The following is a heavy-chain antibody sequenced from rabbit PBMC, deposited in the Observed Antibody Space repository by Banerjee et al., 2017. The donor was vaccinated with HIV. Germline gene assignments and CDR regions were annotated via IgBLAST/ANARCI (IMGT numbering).Heavy chain of an antibody. V-gene: IGHV1S40*01. CDR1: GVSFSGSSY. CDR2: IETGSSDFT. CDR3: ARDLVGVIGWNFYL. J-gene: IGHJ6*01. Sequence: QSLEESGGDLVKPGASLTLTCTASGVSFSGSSYICWVRQAPGKGLEWIACIETGSSDFTYYASWAKGRFTISKTSSTTVTLQVTSLTAADRAAYFCARDLVGVIGWNFYLWGQGTLVTVS. D-gene: IGHD1-1*01.